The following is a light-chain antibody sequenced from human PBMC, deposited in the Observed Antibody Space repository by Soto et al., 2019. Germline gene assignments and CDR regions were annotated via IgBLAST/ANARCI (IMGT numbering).Light chain of an antibody. J-gene: IGKJ5*01. Sequence: DIVMTQSPDSLAVSLGERATINCKSGQTILDRSNNKNRLVWYQQKPGQPPKLLISWASTRESGVPDRFSGSGSGTDFILTISSLQAEDVAVYYCQQYYALPITFGQGTRLEIK. CDR2: WAS. CDR1: QTILDRSNNKNR. V-gene: IGKV4-1*01. CDR3: QQYYALPIT.